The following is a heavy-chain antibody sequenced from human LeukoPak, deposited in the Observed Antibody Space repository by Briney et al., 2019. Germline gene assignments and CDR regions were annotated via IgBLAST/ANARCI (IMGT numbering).Heavy chain of an antibody. CDR3: AILPGSSLDY. CDR1: GFTFSSYE. V-gene: IGHV3-48*03. Sequence: PGGSLRLSCAASGFTFSSYEMNWVRQAPGKGLEWVSYISSGSTIYYADYVKGRFTISRDNAKNSLYLQMNSLRAEETAVYYCAILPGSSLDYWGQGTLVTVSS. J-gene: IGHJ4*02. CDR2: ISSGSTI. D-gene: IGHD6-6*01.